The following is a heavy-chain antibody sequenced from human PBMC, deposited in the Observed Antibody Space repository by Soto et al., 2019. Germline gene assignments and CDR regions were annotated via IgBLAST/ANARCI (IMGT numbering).Heavy chain of an antibody. CDR3: AKAGGRDGYTPVGY. CDR1: GFTFSSYG. D-gene: IGHD5-12*01. Sequence: QVQLVESGGGVVQPGRSLRLSCAASGFTFSSYGMHWVGQAPGKGLEWVAVISYDGSNKYYADSVKGRFTISRDNSKNTLYLQMDSLRAEDTAVYYCAKAGGRDGYTPVGYWGQGTLVTVSS. J-gene: IGHJ4*02. V-gene: IGHV3-30*18. CDR2: ISYDGSNK.